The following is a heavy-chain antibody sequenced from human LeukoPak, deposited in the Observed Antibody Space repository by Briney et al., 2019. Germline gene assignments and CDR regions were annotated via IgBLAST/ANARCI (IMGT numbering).Heavy chain of an antibody. CDR3: ARQLDY. Sequence: SETLSLTCTVAGDSISSSSYYWGWIRQPPGKGMEWIGSIHHSGTTYYNPSLRSRVTISVDTSKNQVPLKLSSVTAADTAVYYCARQLDYWGQGTLVTVSS. CDR2: IHHSGTT. CDR1: GDSISSSSYY. V-gene: IGHV4-39*01. J-gene: IGHJ4*02.